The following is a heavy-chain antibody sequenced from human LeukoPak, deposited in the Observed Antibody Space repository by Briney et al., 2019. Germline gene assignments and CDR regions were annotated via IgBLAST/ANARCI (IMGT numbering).Heavy chain of an antibody. D-gene: IGHD7-27*01. Sequence: SETLSLTCTVSGGSISSYYWSWIRQPPGKGLEWIGYIYYSGSTNYTPSLKSRVTISVDTSKNQFSLKLSSVTAADTAVYYCARLQLGTYIDDWGQGTLVTVSS. CDR2: IYYSGST. CDR1: GGSISSYY. V-gene: IGHV4-59*08. J-gene: IGHJ4*02. CDR3: ARLQLGTYIDD.